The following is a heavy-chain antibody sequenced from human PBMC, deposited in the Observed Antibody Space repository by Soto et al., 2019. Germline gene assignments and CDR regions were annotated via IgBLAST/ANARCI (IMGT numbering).Heavy chain of an antibody. Sequence: QVQLVESGGGVVQPGRSLRLSCAASGFTFSSYGMHWVRQAPGKGLEWVAVISYDGSNKYYADSVKGRFTISRDNSKNTLYLQMNGLRAEDTAVYYCAQDSRPGYSSGLDAFDILGQGTMVTVSS. V-gene: IGHV3-30*18. J-gene: IGHJ3*02. CDR3: AQDSRPGYSSGLDAFDI. CDR2: ISYDGSNK. D-gene: IGHD6-19*01. CDR1: GFTFSSYG.